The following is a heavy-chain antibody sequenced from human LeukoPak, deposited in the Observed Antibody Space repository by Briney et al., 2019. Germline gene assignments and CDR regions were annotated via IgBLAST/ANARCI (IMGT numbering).Heavy chain of an antibody. V-gene: IGHV1-46*01. CDR1: GYTFTSYY. J-gene: IGHJ5*02. D-gene: IGHD4/OR15-4a*01. CDR2: INPSGGST. CDR3: ARVVPPYNWFDP. Sequence: ASVTVSCKASGYTFTSYYMHWVRQAPGQGLEWMGIINPSGGSTSYAQKFQGRVTMTRDTSTSTVYMELSSLRSEDTAVYYCARVVPPYNWFDPWGQGTLVTVYS.